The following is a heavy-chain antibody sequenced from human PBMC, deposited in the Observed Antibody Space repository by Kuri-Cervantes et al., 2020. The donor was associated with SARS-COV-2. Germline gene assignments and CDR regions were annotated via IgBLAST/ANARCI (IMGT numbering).Heavy chain of an antibody. V-gene: IGHV1-69*13. CDR2: IIPILGTP. CDR1: GGTFTTYG. Sequence: SVKVSCKASGGTFTTYGFTWVRQAPGQGLEWMGGIIPILGTPNYAQKFQGRVTITADESTSTAFMELSSLRSEDTAVYYCASETPGYSSSHYYYYMDVWGKGTTVTVSS. D-gene: IGHD6-13*01. J-gene: IGHJ6*03. CDR3: ASETPGYSSSHYYYYMDV.